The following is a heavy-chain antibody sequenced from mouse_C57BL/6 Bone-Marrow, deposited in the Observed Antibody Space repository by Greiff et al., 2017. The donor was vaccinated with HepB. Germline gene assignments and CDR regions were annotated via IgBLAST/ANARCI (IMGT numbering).Heavy chain of an antibody. Sequence: QVQLQQPGAELVRPGTSVKLSCKASGYTFTSYWMHWVKQRPGQGLEWIGVIDPSDSYTNYNQKFKGKATLTVDTSSSTAYMQLSSLTSDDSAVYYCARSLSSYWYFDVWGTGTTVTVSS. J-gene: IGHJ1*03. V-gene: IGHV1-59*01. CDR3: ARSLSSYWYFDV. D-gene: IGHD1-1*01. CDR1: GYTFTSYW. CDR2: IDPSDSYT.